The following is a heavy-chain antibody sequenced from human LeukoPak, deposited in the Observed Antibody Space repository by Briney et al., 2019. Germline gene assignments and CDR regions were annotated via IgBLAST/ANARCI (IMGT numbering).Heavy chain of an antibody. CDR1: GGSISSGDYY. CDR3: ARGSIAAAGIGYFDY. Sequence: TSQTLSLTCTVSGGSISSGDYYWSWIRQPPGKGLEWIGYIYYSGSTYYNPYLKSRVTISVDTSKNHFSLKLISVTAADTAVYYCARGSIAAAGIGYFDYWGQGTLVTVSS. CDR2: IYYSGST. V-gene: IGHV4-30-4*08. D-gene: IGHD6-13*01. J-gene: IGHJ4*02.